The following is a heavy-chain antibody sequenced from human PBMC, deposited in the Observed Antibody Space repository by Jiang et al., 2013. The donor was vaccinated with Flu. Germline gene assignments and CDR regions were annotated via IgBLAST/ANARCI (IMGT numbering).Heavy chain of an antibody. CDR3: AREIPTWDY. CDR1: GFTFSTYS. J-gene: IGHJ4*02. CDR2: IDSSSYTI. V-gene: IGHV3-48*01. Sequence: QLVESGGGLVXPGGSLRLSCAASGFTFSTYSMNWVRQAPGKGLGWVSYIDSSSYTIYYADSVKGRFTISRDNAKSSLYLQMNSLRAEDTAVYYCAREIPTWDYWGQGTLVTVSS.